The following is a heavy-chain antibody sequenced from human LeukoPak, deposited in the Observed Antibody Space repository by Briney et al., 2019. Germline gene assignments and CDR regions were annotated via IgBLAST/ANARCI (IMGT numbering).Heavy chain of an antibody. Sequence: SETLSLTCAVYGGSFSGYYWSWIRQPPGKGLEWIGEINHSGSTNYNPYLKSRVTISVDTSKNQFSLKLSSVTAADTAVYYCARAWYFDLWGRGTLVTVSS. J-gene: IGHJ2*01. CDR1: GGSFSGYY. CDR2: INHSGST. CDR3: ARAWYFDL. V-gene: IGHV4-34*01.